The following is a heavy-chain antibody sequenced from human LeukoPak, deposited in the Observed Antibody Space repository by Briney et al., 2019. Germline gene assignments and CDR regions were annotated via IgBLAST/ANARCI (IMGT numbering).Heavy chain of an antibody. Sequence: SETLSLTCTVSGGSISSYYWSWIRQPPGKGLEWIGYIYYSGSTNYNPSLKSRVTISVDTSKNQFSLKLSSVTAADTAVYYCARADYGGNSGVWFDPWGQGTLVTVSS. D-gene: IGHD4-23*01. CDR1: GGSISSYY. J-gene: IGHJ5*02. CDR2: IYYSGST. CDR3: ARADYGGNSGVWFDP. V-gene: IGHV4-59*01.